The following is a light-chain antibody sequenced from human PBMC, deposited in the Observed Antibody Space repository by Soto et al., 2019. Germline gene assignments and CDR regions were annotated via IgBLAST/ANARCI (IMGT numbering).Light chain of an antibody. CDR3: QQYYNWPPWT. Sequence: NFLTQSPATLSLSPGERATLSCRASQSVGIYLAWYQQKPGQAPRLLIYDAFQRATGIPARFSGSGSGTDFTLTISSLQSEDFAVYYCQQYYNWPPWTFGLGTKVEIK. J-gene: IGKJ1*01. CDR1: QSVGIY. CDR2: DAF. V-gene: IGKV3-11*01.